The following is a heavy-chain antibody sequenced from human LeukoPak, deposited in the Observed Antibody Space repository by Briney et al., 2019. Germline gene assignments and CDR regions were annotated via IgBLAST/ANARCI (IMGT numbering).Heavy chain of an antibody. J-gene: IGHJ4*02. CDR3: ARGYSSGWTDKIGYFDY. CDR1: GYTFLHYG. CDR2: SSTFNGNR. Sequence: ASVKVSCKASGYTFLHYGISWVRQVPGQGLEWMGWSSTFNGNRYYPPKLQDRVTMTTDTSTTTAYMELRSLTSDDTAVYYCARGYSSGWTDKIGYFDYWGQGTLVTVSS. V-gene: IGHV1-18*01. D-gene: IGHD6-19*01.